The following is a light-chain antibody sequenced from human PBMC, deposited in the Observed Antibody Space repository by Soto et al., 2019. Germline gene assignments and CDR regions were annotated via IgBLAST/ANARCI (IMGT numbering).Light chain of an antibody. CDR1: SSNIGAGYD. Sequence: QSVLTQPPSVSGAPGQRVTISCTGSSSNIGAGYDVHWYQQLPGTAPKLLMYGNSNRPSGVPDRFSGSKSGNTASLTISGLQSEDEADYYCISYTSDDVRYVFGTGTKLTVL. CDR3: ISYTSDDVRYV. J-gene: IGLJ1*01. CDR2: GNS. V-gene: IGLV1-40*01.